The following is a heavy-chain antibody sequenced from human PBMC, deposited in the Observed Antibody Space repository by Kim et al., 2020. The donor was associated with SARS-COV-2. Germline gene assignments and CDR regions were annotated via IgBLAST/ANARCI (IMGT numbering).Heavy chain of an antibody. CDR2: IKSDGSSK. D-gene: IGHD4-4*01. V-gene: IGHV3-74*01. CDR1: EFTFSNYW. CDR3: ARELKIDPSSPRQYDALDM. J-gene: IGHJ3*02. Sequence: GGSLRLSCAASEFTFSNYWMHWVRQMPGQGLEWVSRIKSDGSSKDYANSVKGRFRITRDNAWNKMYLEMNGLRVEDMAVYYCARELKIDPSSPRQYDALDMWGQGTMVTVSS.